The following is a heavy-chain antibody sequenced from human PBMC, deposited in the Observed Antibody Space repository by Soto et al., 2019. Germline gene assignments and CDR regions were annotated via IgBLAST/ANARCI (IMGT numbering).Heavy chain of an antibody. J-gene: IGHJ6*02. CDR1: GGSISSGGYY. CDR3: ARDGPRPGIAAGGTEEGMDV. Sequence: QVQLQESGPGLVKPSQTLSLTCTVSGGSISSGGYYWSWIRQHPGKGLEWIGYIYYSGSTYYNPSLKSRVTISVDTCKNQFSLKLSSVTAADTAVYYCARDGPRPGIAAGGTEEGMDVWGQGTTVTVSS. V-gene: IGHV4-31*03. D-gene: IGHD6-13*01. CDR2: IYYSGST.